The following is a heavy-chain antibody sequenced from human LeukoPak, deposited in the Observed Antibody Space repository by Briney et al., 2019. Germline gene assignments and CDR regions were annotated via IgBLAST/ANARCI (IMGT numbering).Heavy chain of an antibody. J-gene: IGHJ4*02. CDR1: GGSFSGYY. V-gene: IGHV4-34*01. CDR2: INHSGST. D-gene: IGHD3-22*01. CDR3: ARGSSGYYYDY. Sequence: SETLSLTCAVYGGSFSGYYWSWIRQPPGKGLEWIGEINHSGSTNYNPSLKSRVTISVDTSKNQFSLKLSSVTAADTAVYYCARGSSGYYYDYWGQGALVNVSS.